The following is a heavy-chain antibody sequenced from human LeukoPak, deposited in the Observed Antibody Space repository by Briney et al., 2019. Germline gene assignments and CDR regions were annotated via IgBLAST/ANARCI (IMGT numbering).Heavy chain of an antibody. D-gene: IGHD3-16*01. CDR1: GGSISSSSYY. CDR3: ARLMDYDYVWGSPDAFDI. J-gene: IGHJ3*02. V-gene: IGHV4-39*01. Sequence: SETLSLTCTVSGGSISSSSYYWGWIRQPPGKGLEWIGSIYYSGSTYYNPSLKSRVTISVDTSKNQFSLKLSSVTAADTAVYYCARLMDYDYVWGSPDAFDIWGQGTMVTVSS. CDR2: IYYSGST.